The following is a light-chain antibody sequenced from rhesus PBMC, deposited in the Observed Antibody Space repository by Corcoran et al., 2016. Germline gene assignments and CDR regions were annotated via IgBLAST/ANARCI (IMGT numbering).Light chain of an antibody. CDR2: GAS. V-gene: IGKV3-24*04. CDR3: QQGSNLGT. Sequence: ETVVTQSPATLSLSPGERATLSCRASQSVGSYLAWYQQKPGQAPRLPIYGASSRATGIPDRFSGSGAGTDVTLTISSVGPEEVGVDYWQQGSNLGTFGQGTKVEIK. CDR1: QSVGSY. J-gene: IGKJ1*01.